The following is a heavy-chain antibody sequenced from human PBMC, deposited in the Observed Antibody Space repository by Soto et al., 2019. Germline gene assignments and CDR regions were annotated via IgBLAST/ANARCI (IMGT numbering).Heavy chain of an antibody. CDR3: ARVHVDTAMVLGGYYYYGMDV. J-gene: IGHJ6*02. CDR2: MNPNSGNT. CDR1: GYTFTSYD. V-gene: IGHV1-8*01. D-gene: IGHD5-18*01. Sequence: QVQLVQSGAEVKKPGASVKVSCKASGYTFTSYDINWVRQATGQGLEWMGWMNPNSGNTGYAQKFQGRVTMTRNTSIRKAYMELSSLRSEDTAVYYCARVHVDTAMVLGGYYYYGMDVWGQGTTVTVSS.